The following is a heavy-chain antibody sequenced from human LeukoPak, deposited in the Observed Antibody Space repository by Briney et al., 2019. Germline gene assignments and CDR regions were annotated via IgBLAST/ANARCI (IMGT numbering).Heavy chain of an antibody. CDR3: ARGGGLLAYCGGDCYWRSGYFDY. D-gene: IGHD2-21*02. CDR2: IIPNFGTA. V-gene: IGHV1-69*13. Sequence: ASVKVSCKASGGTFSSYAISWVRQAPGQGLEWMGGIIPNFGTANYAQKFQGRVTITADESTSTAYMELSSLRSEDTAVYYCARGGGLLAYCGGDCYWRSGYFDYWGQGTLVTVSS. CDR1: GGTFSSYA. J-gene: IGHJ4*02.